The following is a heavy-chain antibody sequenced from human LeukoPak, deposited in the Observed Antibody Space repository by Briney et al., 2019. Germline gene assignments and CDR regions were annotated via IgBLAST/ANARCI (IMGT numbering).Heavy chain of an antibody. V-gene: IGHV3-74*01. CDR3: AKAVITGTYWFDP. Sequence: GGSLRLSCAASAFTFSSYWMHWVRQAPGKGLVWVSRVNSDGSSTNYADSVKGRFTISRDNAKNTLYLQMNSLRAEDTAVYYCAKAVITGTYWFDPWGQGTLVTVSS. CDR1: AFTFSSYW. J-gene: IGHJ5*02. CDR2: VNSDGSST. D-gene: IGHD1-20*01.